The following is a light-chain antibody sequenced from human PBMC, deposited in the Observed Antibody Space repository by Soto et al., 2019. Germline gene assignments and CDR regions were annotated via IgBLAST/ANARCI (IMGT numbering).Light chain of an antibody. J-gene: IGKJ2*01. CDR1: QSVSSSW. Sequence: EIVLTQSPGTLSLSPGERATLSCRASQSVSSSWLAWYQQKPGQAPRLLIYGASSRATGIPDRVSGSGSGTDFTLTISSPQSEDFAVYYCQQYNIWPSTFGQGTKLEIK. CDR2: GAS. V-gene: IGKV3-20*01. CDR3: QQYNIWPST.